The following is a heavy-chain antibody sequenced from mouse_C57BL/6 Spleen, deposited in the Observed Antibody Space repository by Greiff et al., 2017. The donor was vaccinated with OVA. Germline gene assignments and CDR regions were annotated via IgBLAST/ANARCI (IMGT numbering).Heavy chain of an antibody. J-gene: IGHJ3*01. CDR2: IDPETGGT. CDR1: GYTFTDYE. D-gene: IGHD3-2*02. Sequence: VKLVESGAELVRPGASVTLSCKASGYTFTDYEMHWVKQTPVHGLEWIGAIDPETGGTAYNQKFKGKAILTADKSSSTAYMELRSLTSEDSAVYYCTREETAQAWFAYWGQGTLVTVSA. CDR3: TREETAQAWFAY. V-gene: IGHV1-15*01.